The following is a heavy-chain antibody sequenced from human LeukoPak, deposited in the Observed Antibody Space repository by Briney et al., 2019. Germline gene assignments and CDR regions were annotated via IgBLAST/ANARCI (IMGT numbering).Heavy chain of an antibody. CDR2: IYSGGST. Sequence: GGSLRLSCAASGFTVSSNYMSWVRQAPGKGLEWVSVIYSGGSTYYADSVKGRFTISRDNSKNTLYLQMNSLRADDTAVYYCARLTGTTGFDYWGQGTLVTVSS. CDR1: GFTVSSNY. V-gene: IGHV3-53*01. D-gene: IGHD1-1*01. J-gene: IGHJ4*02. CDR3: ARLTGTTGFDY.